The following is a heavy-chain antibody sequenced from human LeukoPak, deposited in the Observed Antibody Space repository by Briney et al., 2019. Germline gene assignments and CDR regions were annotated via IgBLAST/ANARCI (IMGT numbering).Heavy chain of an antibody. D-gene: IGHD5-24*01. CDR1: GGSISSYY. Sequence: PSETLSLTCTVSGGSISSYYWSWIRQPPGKGLEWIGYIYYSGSTNYNPSLKSRVTISVDTSKNQFSLKLSSVTAADTAVYYCARDRGKRWLQPAGAFDIWGQGTMVTVSS. V-gene: IGHV4-59*01. J-gene: IGHJ3*02. CDR2: IYYSGST. CDR3: ARDRGKRWLQPAGAFDI.